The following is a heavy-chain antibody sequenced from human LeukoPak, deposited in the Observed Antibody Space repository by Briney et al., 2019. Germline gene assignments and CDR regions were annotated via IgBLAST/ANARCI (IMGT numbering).Heavy chain of an antibody. D-gene: IGHD3-16*02. Sequence: QAGGSLRLACEASGFTFSNYSMNWVRQAPGKGLEWVSYIRSSSTTIYYADSVKGRFTISRDNAKNSLYLQMNSLRAEDTAVYYCARANRNGFDIWGQGTMVTVSS. CDR1: GFTFSNYS. J-gene: IGHJ3*02. CDR3: ARANRNGFDI. V-gene: IGHV3-48*01. CDR2: IRSSSTTI.